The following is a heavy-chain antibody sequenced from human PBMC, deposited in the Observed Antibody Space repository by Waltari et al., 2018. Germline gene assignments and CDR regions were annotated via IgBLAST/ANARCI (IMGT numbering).Heavy chain of an antibody. CDR3: ARGSGSCAWYFQH. D-gene: IGHD1-26*01. CDR2: KSYSGST. V-gene: IGHV4-59*01. Sequence: QVQLQESGPGLVKPSETLSLTCTVSGGSISNYYWTWIRQPPGKGLEWIGYKSYSGSTSYNPSLKSRVTISVDTSKNQFSLKLSSVTAADTAVYYCARGSGSCAWYFQHWGQGTPVTVSS. J-gene: IGHJ1*01. CDR1: GGSISNYY.